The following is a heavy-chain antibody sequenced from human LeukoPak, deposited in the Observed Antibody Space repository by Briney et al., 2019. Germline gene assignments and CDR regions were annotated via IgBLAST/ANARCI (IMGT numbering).Heavy chain of an antibody. CDR2: NNPNSGGT. V-gene: IGHV1-2*02. CDR1: GYTFSGYY. CDR3: ARHLSGGTHPLDL. J-gene: IGHJ5*02. Sequence: ASVKVSCKASGYTFSGYYMHWVRQAPGQGLEWMGWNNPNSGGTHFAQKFQGRVTMTRDTSISTAYMDLSRLTSDDTAVYYCARHLSGGTHPLDLWGQGTLVAVSS. D-gene: IGHD1-26*01.